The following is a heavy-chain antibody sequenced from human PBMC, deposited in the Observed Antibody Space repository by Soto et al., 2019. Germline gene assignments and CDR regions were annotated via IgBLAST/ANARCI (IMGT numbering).Heavy chain of an antibody. CDR3: AKDIVRLQNYGDYGSPFDY. J-gene: IGHJ4*02. Sequence: EVQLVESGGGLVQPGRSLRLSWAASGFTFDDYAMHWVRQAPGKGLEWVSGISWNSGSIGYADSVKGRFTISRDNAKNSLYLQMNSLRAEDTALYYCAKDIVRLQNYGDYGSPFDYWDQGTLVTVSS. D-gene: IGHD4-17*01. CDR2: ISWNSGSI. V-gene: IGHV3-9*01. CDR1: GFTFDDYA.